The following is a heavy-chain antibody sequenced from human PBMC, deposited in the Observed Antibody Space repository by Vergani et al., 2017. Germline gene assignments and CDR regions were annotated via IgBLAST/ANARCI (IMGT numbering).Heavy chain of an antibody. CDR1: GGSISSGDYY. J-gene: IGHJ6*02. CDR3: ARDPQGPYGDPRDYYYYGMDV. Sequence: QVQLQESGPGLVKPSQTLSLTCTVSGGSISSGDYYWSWIRQPPGKGLEWIGYIYYSGSTYYNPSLKSRVTISVDTSKNQFSLKLSSVTAADTAVYYCARDPQGPYGDPRDYYYYGMDVWGQGTTVTVSS. D-gene: IGHD4-17*01. V-gene: IGHV4-30-4*01. CDR2: IYYSGST.